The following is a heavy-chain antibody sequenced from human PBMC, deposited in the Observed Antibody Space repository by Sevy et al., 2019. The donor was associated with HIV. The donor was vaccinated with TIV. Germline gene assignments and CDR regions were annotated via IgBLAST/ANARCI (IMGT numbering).Heavy chain of an antibody. J-gene: IGHJ4*02. V-gene: IGHV3-7*01. Sequence: GGSLRLSCAASGFTFSSYWMSWVRQAPGKGLEWVANIKQDGSEKYYVDSVKGRFTISRANAKNSLYLQMNSLRAEDTAVYYCASCTYDVYFDYWGQGTLVTVSS. D-gene: IGHD2-8*01. CDR2: IKQDGSEK. CDR3: ASCTYDVYFDY. CDR1: GFTFSSYW.